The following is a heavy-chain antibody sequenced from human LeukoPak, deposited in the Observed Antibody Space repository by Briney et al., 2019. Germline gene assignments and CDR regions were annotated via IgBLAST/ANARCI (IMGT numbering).Heavy chain of an antibody. Sequence: GASVKVSCKASGYTFTGYYMHWVRQAPGQGLEWMGWINPNSGGTNYAQKFQGRVTMTRDTSISTAYMELSRLRSDDTAVYYCARGYDSSGYGSIDYWGQGTLVTVSS. D-gene: IGHD3-22*01. J-gene: IGHJ4*02. CDR1: GYTFTGYY. V-gene: IGHV1-2*02. CDR3: ARGYDSSGYGSIDY. CDR2: INPNSGGT.